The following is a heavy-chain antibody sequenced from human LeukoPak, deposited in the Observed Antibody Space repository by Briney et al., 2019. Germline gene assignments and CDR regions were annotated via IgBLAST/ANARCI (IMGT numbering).Heavy chain of an antibody. V-gene: IGHV3-7*01. CDR1: GFTLGNFW. D-gene: IGHD6-19*01. CDR3: ARGSGWYDY. J-gene: IGHJ4*02. Sequence: GGSLRLSCAASGFTLGNFWMSWVRQAPGKGLEWVANIKQDGSETYLVDSVKGQFTVSGHHAKISLYVKMNSLRAEDTAVYYCARGSGWYDYWGQGTLVSVSS. CDR2: IKQDGSET.